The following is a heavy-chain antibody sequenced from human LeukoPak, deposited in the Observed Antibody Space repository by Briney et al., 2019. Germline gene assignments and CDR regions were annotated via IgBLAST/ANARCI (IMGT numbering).Heavy chain of an antibody. J-gene: IGHJ6*04. CDR1: GFTFSSYE. V-gene: IGHV3-48*03. Sequence: PGGSLRLSCAASGFTFSSYEINWVRQAPGKGLEWVSYISSSGSTIYYADSVKGRFTISRDNAKNSLYLQMSSLRAEDTAVYYCARDSRYSYGTGPYYYYYYGMDVWGKGTTVTVSS. D-gene: IGHD5-18*01. CDR3: ARDSRYSYGTGPYYYYYYGMDV. CDR2: ISSSGSTI.